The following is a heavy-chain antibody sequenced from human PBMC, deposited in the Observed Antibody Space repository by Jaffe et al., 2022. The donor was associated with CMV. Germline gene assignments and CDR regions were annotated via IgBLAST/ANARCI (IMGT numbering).Heavy chain of an antibody. CDR1: GGSISSGGYY. CDR3: ARESYYYDSSGYYDQYNWFDP. CDR2: IYYSGST. J-gene: IGHJ5*02. V-gene: IGHV4-31*03. D-gene: IGHD3-22*01. Sequence: QVQLQESGPGLVKPSQTLSLTCTVSGGSISSGGYYWSWIRQHPGKGLEWIGYIYYSGSTYYNPSLKSRVTISVDTSKNQFSLKLSSVTAADTAVYYCARESYYYDSSGYYDQYNWFDPWGQGTLVTVSS.